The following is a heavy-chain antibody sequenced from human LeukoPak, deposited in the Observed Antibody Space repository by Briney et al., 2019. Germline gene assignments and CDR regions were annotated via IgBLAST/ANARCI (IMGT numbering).Heavy chain of an antibody. CDR3: ARVIGYSSSAGDMDV. CDR1: GGSISSYY. V-gene: IGHV4-4*07. J-gene: IGHJ6*03. CDR2: IYTSGST. Sequence: SETLSLTCTVSGGSISSYYWSWIRQPAGKGLEWIGRIYTSGSTNYNPSPKSRVTMSVDTSKNQFSLKLNSVTAADTAVYYCARVIGYSSSAGDMDVWGKGTTVTVSS. D-gene: IGHD6-6*01.